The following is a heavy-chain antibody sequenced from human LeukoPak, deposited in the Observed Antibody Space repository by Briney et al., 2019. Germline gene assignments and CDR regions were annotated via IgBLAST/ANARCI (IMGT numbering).Heavy chain of an antibody. CDR3: AKRPGYYDSSGYYFDY. V-gene: IGHV3-23*01. CDR1: GFTFSSYA. CDR2: ISGSGGST. D-gene: IGHD3-22*01. Sequence: GGSLRLSCAASGFTFSSYAMSWVRQAPGKGLGWVSAISGSGGSTYYADSVEGRFTISRDNSKNTLYLQMNSLRAEDTAVYYCAKRPGYYDSSGYYFDYWGQGTLVTVSS. J-gene: IGHJ4*02.